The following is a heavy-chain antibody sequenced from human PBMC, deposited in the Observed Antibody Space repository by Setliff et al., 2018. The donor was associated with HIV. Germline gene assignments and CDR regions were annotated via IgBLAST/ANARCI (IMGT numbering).Heavy chain of an antibody. D-gene: IGHD3-10*01. CDR2: THYNGIT. CDR1: GDSINTDGLY. CDR3: ARTKGGSKHGSFWDS. Sequence: SETLSLTCTVSGDSINTDGLYWTWIRQHPATGLEWIGYTHYNGITYYNPSLESRVSISVDLSKNQFSLKLNSVTVADTAVYYCARTKGGSKHGSFWDSWGQGILVTVSS. J-gene: IGHJ5*02. V-gene: IGHV4-31*03.